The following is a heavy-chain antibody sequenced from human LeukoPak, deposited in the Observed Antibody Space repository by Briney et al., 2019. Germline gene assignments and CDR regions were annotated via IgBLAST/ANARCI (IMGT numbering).Heavy chain of an antibody. D-gene: IGHD3-10*01. V-gene: IGHV3-23*01. CDR1: GFTFSSYA. Sequence: GGSLRLSCTASGFTFSSYAMSWVRQAPGKGLEWVSGISGSGSVTYYADSVKGRFTISRDNSKNTLYLQMNSLRAEDTAVYYCARDSGLHWGQGTLVTVSS. CDR3: ARDSGLH. CDR2: ISGSGSVT. J-gene: IGHJ4*02.